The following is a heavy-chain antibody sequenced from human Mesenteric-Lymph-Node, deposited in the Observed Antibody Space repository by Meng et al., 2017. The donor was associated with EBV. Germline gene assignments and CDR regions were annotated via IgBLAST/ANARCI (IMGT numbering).Heavy chain of an antibody. CDR1: GGSISSNNW. CDR3: ASHTTYSTTGYLFLQH. CDR2: IFHTGST. D-gene: IGHD3-9*01. Sequence: QVQRLESGPGLGNPSGTLSLPCTVSGGSISSNNWWTWVRQPPGKGLEWIGEIFHTGSTNYNPSLKSRVTMSVDKSKNLFSLTLNSVIAADTAVYYCASHTTYSTTGYLFLQHWGQGTLVTVSS. V-gene: IGHV4-4*02. J-gene: IGHJ1*01.